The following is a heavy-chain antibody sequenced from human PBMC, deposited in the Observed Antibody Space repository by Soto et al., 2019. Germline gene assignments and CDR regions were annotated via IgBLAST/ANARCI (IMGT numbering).Heavy chain of an antibody. CDR2: ISSSSSYI. CDR3: ARNIAVAGPDAFDI. V-gene: IGHV3-21*01. CDR1: GFTFSSYS. D-gene: IGHD6-19*01. J-gene: IGHJ3*02. Sequence: GGSLRLSCAASGFTFSSYSMNWVRQAPGKGLEWVSSISSSSSYIYYADSVKGRSTISRDNAKNSLYLQMNSLRAEDTAVYYCARNIAVAGPDAFDIWGQGTMVTVSS.